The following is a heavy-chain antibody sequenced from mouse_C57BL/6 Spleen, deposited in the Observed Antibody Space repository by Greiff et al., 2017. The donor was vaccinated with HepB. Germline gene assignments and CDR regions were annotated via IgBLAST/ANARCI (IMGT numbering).Heavy chain of an antibody. Sequence: QVQLQQSGAELARPGASVKLSCKASGYTFTSYGISWVKQRTGQGLEWIGEIYPRSGNTYYNEKFKGKATLTADKSSSTAYMELRSLTSEDSAVYFCAPLLTTVVAPFRAMDYWGQGTSVTVSS. V-gene: IGHV1-81*01. D-gene: IGHD1-1*01. CDR2: IYPRSGNT. CDR3: APLLTTVVAPFRAMDY. CDR1: GYTFTSYG. J-gene: IGHJ4*01.